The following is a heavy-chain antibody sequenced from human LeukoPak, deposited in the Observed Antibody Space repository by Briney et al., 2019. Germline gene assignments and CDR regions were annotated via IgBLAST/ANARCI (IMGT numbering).Heavy chain of an antibody. CDR1: GFTFSSYA. D-gene: IGHD3-22*01. Sequence: GGSLRLSCAASGFTFSSYALSWVRQAPGKGLEWVSTISGSGDSTYYADSVKGRSTISRDNAKNSLYLQMNSLRVEDTAVYYCARAGSITMIIASLDSWGQGTLVSVSS. V-gene: IGHV3-23*01. CDR2: ISGSGDST. J-gene: IGHJ4*02. CDR3: ARAGSITMIIASLDS.